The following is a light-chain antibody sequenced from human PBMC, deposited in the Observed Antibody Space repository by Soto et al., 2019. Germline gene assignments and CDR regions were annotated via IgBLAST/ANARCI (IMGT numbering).Light chain of an antibody. V-gene: IGKV1-5*01. J-gene: IGKJ1*01. Sequence: DIQMTQSPSSLSGSVGDRVTITCRASQTISSWLAWYQQKPGKAPKLLIYAASSLQTGVPSRFSGSGSGTEFTLTINSLQPDDFATYYCQQYNSYSRTFGQGTKVDIK. CDR3: QQYNSYSRT. CDR2: AAS. CDR1: QTISSW.